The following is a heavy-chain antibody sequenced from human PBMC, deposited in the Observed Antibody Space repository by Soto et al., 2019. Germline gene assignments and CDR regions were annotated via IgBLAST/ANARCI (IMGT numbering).Heavy chain of an antibody. Sequence: SETLSLTCTVSGGSISSGGHYWSWIRQHPGKGLEWIGYIYYSGGTSYNPSLKSRVAISADASTKQFSLTLSSVTAADTAVYYCVRQGIGVLHGLVDVWGQGTTVTVSS. CDR2: IYYSGGT. D-gene: IGHD1-26*01. J-gene: IGHJ6*02. CDR3: VRQGIGVLHGLVDV. V-gene: IGHV4-61*08. CDR1: GGSISSGGHY.